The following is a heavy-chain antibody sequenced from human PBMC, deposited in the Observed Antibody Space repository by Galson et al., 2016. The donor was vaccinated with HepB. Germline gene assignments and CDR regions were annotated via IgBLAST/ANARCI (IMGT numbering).Heavy chain of an antibody. CDR2: INSDGTIS. CDR1: GFAFSSHW. J-gene: IGHJ5*02. D-gene: IGHD4-23*01. V-gene: IGHV3-74*01. Sequence: SLRLSCAASGFAFSSHWMHWVRQAPGKGLMWVARINSDGTISNYADSAKGRLTISRDNAKNTLYLEMNSLRAEDKAANFCVREHAVVPTTAYNWFDPWGRGTLVTVSS. CDR3: VREHAVVPTTAYNWFDP.